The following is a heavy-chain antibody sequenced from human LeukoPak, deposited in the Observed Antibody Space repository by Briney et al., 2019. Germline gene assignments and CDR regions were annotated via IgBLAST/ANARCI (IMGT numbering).Heavy chain of an antibody. CDR1: GFTFSSYS. Sequence: GGSLRLSCAASGFTFSSYSMNWVRQAPGKGLEWVSSISSSSSYIYYADSVKGRFTISRDNAKNSLYLQMNSLRAEDTAVYYCARGGSSWYYYYYYMDVWGKGTTVTVSS. CDR2: ISSSSSYI. CDR3: ARGGSSWYYYYYYMDV. D-gene: IGHD6-13*01. J-gene: IGHJ6*03. V-gene: IGHV3-21*01.